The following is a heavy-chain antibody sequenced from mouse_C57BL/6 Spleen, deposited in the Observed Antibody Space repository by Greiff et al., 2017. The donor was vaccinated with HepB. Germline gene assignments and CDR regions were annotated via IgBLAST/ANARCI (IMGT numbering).Heavy chain of an antibody. CDR3: ARASAGDWYFDV. CDR2: ISYDGSN. D-gene: IGHD4-1*01. J-gene: IGHJ1*03. CDR1: GYSITSGYY. Sequence: DVQLQESGPGLVKPSQSLSLTCSVTGYSITSGYYWNWIRQFPGNKLEWMGYISYDGSNNYNPSLKNRISITRDTSKNQFFLKLNSVTTEDTATYYCARASAGDWYFDVWGTGTTVTVSS. V-gene: IGHV3-6*01.